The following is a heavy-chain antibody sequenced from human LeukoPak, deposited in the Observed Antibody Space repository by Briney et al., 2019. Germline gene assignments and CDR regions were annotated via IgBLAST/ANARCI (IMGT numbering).Heavy chain of an antibody. CDR3: ARNQHWSRDI. V-gene: IGHV3-7*01. D-gene: IGHD2-8*02. CDR1: GVTFSDFC. J-gene: IGHJ4*02. Sequence: PVGSLRLSCAASGVTFSDFCGECFRQTPGKGLERVANINKDGSDKNYMYSVTGRFSISRDKAKNSLSLQMNCLRVDDTAVYYCARNQHWSRDIWGQGILVTVSS. CDR2: INKDGSDK.